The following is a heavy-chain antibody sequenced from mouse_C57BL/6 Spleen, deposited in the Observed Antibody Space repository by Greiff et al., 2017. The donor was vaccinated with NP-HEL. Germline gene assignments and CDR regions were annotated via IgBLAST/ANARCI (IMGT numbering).Heavy chain of an antibody. CDR3: ARHELGRAWFAY. J-gene: IGHJ3*01. D-gene: IGHD4-1*01. V-gene: IGHV3-6*01. CDR2: ISYDGSN. CDR1: GYSITSGYY. Sequence: EVQLVESGPGLVKPSQSLSLTCSVTGYSITSGYYWNWIRQFPGNKLEWMGYISYDGSNNYNPSLKNRISITRDTSKNQFFLKLNSVTTEDTATYYCARHELGRAWFAYWGQGTLVTVSA.